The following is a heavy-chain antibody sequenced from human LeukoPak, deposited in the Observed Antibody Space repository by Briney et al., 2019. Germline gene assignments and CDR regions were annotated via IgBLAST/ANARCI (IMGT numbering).Heavy chain of an antibody. Sequence: GGSLRLSRAASGFTFSDYYMSWIRQAPGKGLEWVSYISSSGSTIYYADPVKGRFTISRDNAKNSLYLQMNSLRAEDTAVYYCASEGRQLALTYWGQGTLVTVSS. D-gene: IGHD6-13*01. CDR2: ISSSGSTI. CDR3: ASEGRQLALTY. J-gene: IGHJ4*02. V-gene: IGHV3-11*01. CDR1: GFTFSDYY.